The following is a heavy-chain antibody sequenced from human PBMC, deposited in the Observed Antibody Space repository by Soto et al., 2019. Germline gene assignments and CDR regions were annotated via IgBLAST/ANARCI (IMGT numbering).Heavy chain of an antibody. V-gene: IGHV3-49*03. Sequence: GGSMRLSCTASGFTFGDYAMSWFRQAPGKGLEWVGFIRSKAYGGTTEYAASVKGRFTISRDDSKSIAYLQMNSLKTEDTAVYYCTTNYYGGYDNWFDPWGQGTLVTVSS. CDR1: GFTFGDYA. J-gene: IGHJ5*02. D-gene: IGHD3-10*01. CDR2: IRSKAYGGTT. CDR3: TTNYYGGYDNWFDP.